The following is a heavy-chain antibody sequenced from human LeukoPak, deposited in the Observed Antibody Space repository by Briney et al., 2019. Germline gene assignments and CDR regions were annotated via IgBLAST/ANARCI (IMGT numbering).Heavy chain of an antibody. V-gene: IGHV4-39*07. CDR3: ARDRRGTAVAGIDY. D-gene: IGHD6-19*01. J-gene: IGHJ4*02. CDR1: GGPISSSSHY. Sequence: SEXLSLTCTVSGGPISSSSHYWGWIRQPPGKRLEWIGSIEYSGSTYYNPSLKSRVTMSVDTSKNQFSLKLSSVTAADTGVYYCARDRRGTAVAGIDYWGQGTLVTVSS. CDR2: IEYSGST.